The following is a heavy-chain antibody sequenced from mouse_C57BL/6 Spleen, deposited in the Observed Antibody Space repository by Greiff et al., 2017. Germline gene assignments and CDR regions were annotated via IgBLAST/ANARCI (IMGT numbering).Heavy chain of an antibody. J-gene: IGHJ2*01. CDR3: ARGTRGDYFDC. Sequence: VQLQQSGAELVRPGSSVTLSCKASGYTFTSYWMHWVKQRPIQGLEWIGNIDPSDSETHYNQKFKDKATLTVDKSASTAYMQLSSLTSEDSAVYYCARGTRGDYFDCWGQGTTLTVSS. D-gene: IGHD1-3*01. CDR2: IDPSDSET. V-gene: IGHV1-52*01. CDR1: GYTFTSYW.